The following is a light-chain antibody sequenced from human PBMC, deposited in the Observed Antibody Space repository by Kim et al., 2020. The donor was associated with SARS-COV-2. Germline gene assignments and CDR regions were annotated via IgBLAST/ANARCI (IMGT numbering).Light chain of an antibody. V-gene: IGLV2-11*01. J-gene: IGLJ1*01. CDR1: IRDVGGNNY. CDR3: CSYAGSYTRV. CDR2: DLS. Sequence: QSVTSSCTGTIRDVGGNNYVSGYQQHPGKAPKRMIYDLSNRPSGVPDRFSGSKSGNTASLTISGLQAEDEADYYCCSYAGSYTRVFGTGTKVTVL.